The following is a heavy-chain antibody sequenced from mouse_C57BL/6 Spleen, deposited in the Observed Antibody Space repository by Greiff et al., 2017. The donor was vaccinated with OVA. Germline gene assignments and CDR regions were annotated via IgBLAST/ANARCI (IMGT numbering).Heavy chain of an antibody. CDR3: SPNGKEDPKGMDY. V-gene: IGHV1-15*01. CDR2: IDPETGGT. D-gene: IGHD2-1*01. J-gene: IGHJ4*01. CDR1: GYTFTDYE. Sequence: VKLVESGAELVRPGASVTLSCKASGYTFTDYEMHWVKQTPVHGLEWIGAIDPETGGTAYNQKFKGKAILTADKSSSTAYLELRSLTSEDSAVYYCSPNGKEDPKGMDYWGQGTSVTVSA.